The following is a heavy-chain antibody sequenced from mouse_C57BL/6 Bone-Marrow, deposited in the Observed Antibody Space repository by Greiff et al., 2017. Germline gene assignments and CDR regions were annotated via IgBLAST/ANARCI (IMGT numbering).Heavy chain of an antibody. CDR1: GYTFTDYW. CDR2: IYPGGGYT. CDR3: AKIYDGYFYFDY. D-gene: IGHD2-3*01. J-gene: IGHJ2*01. Sequence: VKLVESGAELVRPGTSVKLSCTASGYTFTDYWIGWAKQRPGHGLEWIGDIYPGGGYTNYDAKFQGKDTLTADTSSSTAYLQLSSLTSEDSAIYSCAKIYDGYFYFDYWGQGTTLTVSS. V-gene: IGHV1-63*01.